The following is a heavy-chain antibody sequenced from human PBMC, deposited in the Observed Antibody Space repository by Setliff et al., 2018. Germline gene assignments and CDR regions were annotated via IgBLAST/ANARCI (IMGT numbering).Heavy chain of an antibody. CDR1: GDSISSGDYF. CDR3: AREVGTSTSSDAFDV. Sequence: KTSETRSLTCTVSGDSISSGDYFWSWIRQLPGKGLGWIAYIYHSGSAYYNPSLKSRVTMSVDTSKNQFSLHLTSVTAADTAVYYCAREVGTSTSSDAFDVWGQGMMVTVSS. CDR2: IYHSGSA. J-gene: IGHJ3*01. V-gene: IGHV4-30-4*08. D-gene: IGHD1-7*01.